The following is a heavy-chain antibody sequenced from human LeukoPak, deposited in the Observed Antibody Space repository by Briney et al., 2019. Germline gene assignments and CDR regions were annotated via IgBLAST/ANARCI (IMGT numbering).Heavy chain of an antibody. CDR3: SEGYFEPFDH. D-gene: IGHD2/OR15-2a*01. J-gene: IGHJ4*02. CDR2: LSYTGKT. CDR1: GASVSSSH. Sequence: SETLSLTCVFSGASVSSSHWNWIRQLPGKGLEWIGCLSYTGKTDYNPSLTSRVTISLDSSKNQVSLKLRSVTAADTAVYYCSEGYFEPFDHWGKGTLVTVSS. V-gene: IGHV4-59*02.